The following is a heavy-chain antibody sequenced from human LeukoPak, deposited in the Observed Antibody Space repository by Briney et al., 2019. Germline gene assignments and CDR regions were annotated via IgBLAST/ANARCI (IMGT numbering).Heavy chain of an antibody. CDR2: INPRSGGR. V-gene: IGHV1-2*02. Sequence: GASVKVSCKASEYTFTAYDMHWVRQAPGQGLEWMGWINPRSGGRDYAQKFQGRVTMTRDTSISTAYMELSRLTSDDTAMYYCTRDVTGDYWFDPWGQGTLVTVSS. D-gene: IGHD3-16*01. CDR1: EYTFTAYD. J-gene: IGHJ5*02. CDR3: TRDVTGDYWFDP.